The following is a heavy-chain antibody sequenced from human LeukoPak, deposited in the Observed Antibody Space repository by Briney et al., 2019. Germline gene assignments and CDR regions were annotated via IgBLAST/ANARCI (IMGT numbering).Heavy chain of an antibody. CDR2: IYYSGST. D-gene: IGHD6-19*01. V-gene: IGHV4-59*01. Sequence: SEPLSLTCTVSGGSISSYYWSWIRQPPGKGLEWMGYIYYSGSTNYNPSLKSRVTISVDTSKNQFSLKLSSVTAADTAVYYCARDSSGWASGRNLRMSAYYYYMDVWGKGTTVTVSS. CDR1: GGSISSYY. CDR3: ARDSSGWASGRNLRMSAYYYYMDV. J-gene: IGHJ6*03.